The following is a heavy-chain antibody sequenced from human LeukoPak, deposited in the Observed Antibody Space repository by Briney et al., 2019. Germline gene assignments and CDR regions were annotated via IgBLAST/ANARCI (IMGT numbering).Heavy chain of an antibody. J-gene: IGHJ4*02. CDR1: GFTFSSYG. CDR2: ISYDGSNK. Sequence: GGSLRLSCAASGFTFSSYGMHWVRQAPGKGLEWVAVISYDGSNKYYADSVKGRFTISRDNSKNTLYLQMNSLRAEDTAVYYCASPIRSYSSGWSLDYWGQGTLVTVSS. D-gene: IGHD6-19*01. V-gene: IGHV3-30*03. CDR3: ASPIRSYSSGWSLDY.